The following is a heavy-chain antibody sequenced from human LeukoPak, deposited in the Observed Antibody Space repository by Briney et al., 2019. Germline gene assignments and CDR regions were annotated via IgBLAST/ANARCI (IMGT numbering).Heavy chain of an antibody. Sequence: GGSLRLSCAASGFTFSSYSMNWVRQAPGKGLEWVSYISSSSSTIYYADSVKGRFTISRDNAKNSLYLQMNSLRAEDTAVYYRARVPLRYYYDSSGYYPPYYFDYWGQGTLVTVSS. CDR1: GFTFSSYS. V-gene: IGHV3-48*01. CDR2: ISSSSSTI. CDR3: ARVPLRYYYDSSGYYPPYYFDY. J-gene: IGHJ4*02. D-gene: IGHD3-22*01.